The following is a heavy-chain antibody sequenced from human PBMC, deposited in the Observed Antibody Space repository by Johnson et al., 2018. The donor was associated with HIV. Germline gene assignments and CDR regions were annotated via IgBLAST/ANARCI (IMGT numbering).Heavy chain of an antibody. V-gene: IGHV3-64*01. Sequence: MLLVEYGGGLVQPGGSLRLSCAASGFTFSSYAMHWVRQAPGKGLEYVSAISSNGGSTYYANSVKGRFTISRDNSKNTLYLQMGSLRAEDMAVYYCARGTRWYKLAHDAFDIWGQGRMVTVSS. D-gene: IGHD1-1*01. CDR2: ISSNGGST. CDR3: ARGTRWYKLAHDAFDI. CDR1: GFTFSSYA. J-gene: IGHJ3*02.